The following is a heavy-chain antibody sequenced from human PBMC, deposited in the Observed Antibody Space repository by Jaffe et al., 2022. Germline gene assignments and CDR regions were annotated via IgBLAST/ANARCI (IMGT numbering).Heavy chain of an antibody. J-gene: IGHJ6*03. V-gene: IGHV4-39*01. Sequence: QLQLQESGPGLVKPSETLSLTCTVSGGSISSSSYYWGWIRQPPGKGLEWIGSIYYSGSTYYNPSLKSRVTISVDTSKNQFSLKLSSVTAADTAVYYCARQSPPPTDGRFLEWPYYYYYYYMDVWGKGTTVTVSS. CDR3: ARQSPPPTDGRFLEWPYYYYYYYMDV. CDR1: GGSISSSSYY. D-gene: IGHD3-3*01. CDR2: IYYSGST.